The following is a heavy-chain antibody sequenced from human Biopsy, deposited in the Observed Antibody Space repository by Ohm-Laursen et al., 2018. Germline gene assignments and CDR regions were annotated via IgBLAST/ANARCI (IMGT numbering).Heavy chain of an antibody. D-gene: IGHD3-22*01. Sequence: TLSLTCTVSGDPISSNYWSWIRQPPGKGLEWIGYVFYTGSTDYNPSLQSRVTISVDTSKNHFSLRLRSVTPADTAIYYCARDRGYYSDRTVPGYFDLWGRGTLVTVSS. J-gene: IGHJ2*01. CDR2: VFYTGST. CDR1: GDPISSNY. CDR3: ARDRGYYSDRTVPGYFDL. V-gene: IGHV4-59*01.